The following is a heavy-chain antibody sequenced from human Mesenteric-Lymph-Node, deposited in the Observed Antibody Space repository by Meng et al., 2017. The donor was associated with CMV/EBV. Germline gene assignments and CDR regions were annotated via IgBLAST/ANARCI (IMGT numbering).Heavy chain of an antibody. J-gene: IGHJ4*02. D-gene: IGHD5-18*01. CDR3: ARGIQLWSEFDY. CDR1: GGSISSSSYY. Sequence: GSLRLSCTVSGGSISSSSYYWGWIRQSPGKGLEWIGEINHSGSTNYNPSLKSRVTISVDTSKNQFSLKLSSVTAADTAVYYCARGIQLWSEFDYWGQGTLVTVSS. V-gene: IGHV4-39*07. CDR2: INHSGST.